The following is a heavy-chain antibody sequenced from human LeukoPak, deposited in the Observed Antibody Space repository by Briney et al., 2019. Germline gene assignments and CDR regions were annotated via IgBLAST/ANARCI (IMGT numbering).Heavy chain of an antibody. V-gene: IGHV2-5*01. Sequence: SGPTLVNPTQTLTLTCTFSGFSLSSSGVGVGWIRQPPGKALEWLALIYWNDDKRYSPSLKSRLTITKDTSKNQVVLTMTNMEPVDTATYYCAQHPPSLWFGELLILNWFDPWGQGTLVTVSS. CDR1: GFSLSSSGVG. CDR3: AQHPPSLWFGELLILNWFDP. CDR2: IYWNDDK. J-gene: IGHJ5*02. D-gene: IGHD3-10*01.